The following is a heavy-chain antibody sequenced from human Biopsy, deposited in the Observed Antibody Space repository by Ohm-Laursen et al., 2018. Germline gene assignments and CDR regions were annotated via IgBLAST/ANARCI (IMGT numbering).Heavy chain of an antibody. Sequence: TQTLTLTYTLSGFSLNSRGMSVTWIRQPPGKALEWLARIDWDDAKFYSASQKARLTISKGTSGDHVVLTLSDVDPVDTGTYYCARIPIPIFSAALVYRHGRHLQGLDVWGQGTTVIVSS. CDR2: IDWDDAK. D-gene: IGHD2-21*01. J-gene: IGHJ6*02. V-gene: IGHV2-70*16. CDR1: GFSLNSRGMS. CDR3: ARIPIPIFSAALVYRHGRHLQGLDV.